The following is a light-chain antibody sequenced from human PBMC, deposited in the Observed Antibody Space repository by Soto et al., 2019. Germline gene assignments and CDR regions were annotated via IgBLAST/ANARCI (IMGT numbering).Light chain of an antibody. CDR3: QQYYSPSYT. Sequence: DIVMTQSPDSLAVSLGERATINCKSSQSVLYSSKNKNYLAWYQQKPGQPPKLLIYWASTRESGVPDRFSGSGSGTDFTLPIGSLQAEDVAVYYCQQYYSPSYTFGQGTKLEIK. J-gene: IGKJ2*01. CDR1: QSVLYSSKNKNY. V-gene: IGKV4-1*01. CDR2: WAS.